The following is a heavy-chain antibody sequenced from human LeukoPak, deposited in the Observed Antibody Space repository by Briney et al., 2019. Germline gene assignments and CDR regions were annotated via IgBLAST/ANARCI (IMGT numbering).Heavy chain of an antibody. V-gene: IGHV4-31*03. J-gene: IGHJ5*02. CDR2: IYYSGST. CDR3: ARDSARSIAADWGFDP. D-gene: IGHD6-6*01. Sequence: SQTLSLTCTVSGGSISSGGYYWSWIRQHPGKGLEWIGYIYYSGSTYYNPSLESRVTISVDTSKNQFSLKLSSVTAADTAVYYCARDSARSIAADWGFDPWGQGTLVTVSS. CDR1: GGSISSGGYY.